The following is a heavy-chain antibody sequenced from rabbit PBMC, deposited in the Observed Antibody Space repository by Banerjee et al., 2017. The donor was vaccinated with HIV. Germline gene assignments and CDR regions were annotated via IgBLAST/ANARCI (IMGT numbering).Heavy chain of an antibody. J-gene: IGHJ3*01. V-gene: IGHV1S40*01. CDR2: INTSSGNT. CDR1: GFSFSDKYV. D-gene: IGHD2-1*01. CDR3: ARWGDDYSYAMDL. Sequence: GFSFSDKYVMSWVRQAPGKGLEWIGCINTSSGNTVYASWAKGRFTISKTSPTTVTLQMTSLTAADTATYFCARWGDDYSYAMDLWGPGTLVTVS.